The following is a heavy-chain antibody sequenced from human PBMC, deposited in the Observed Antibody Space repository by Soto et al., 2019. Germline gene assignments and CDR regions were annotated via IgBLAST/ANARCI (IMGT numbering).Heavy chain of an antibody. CDR1: GFTFSSYV. V-gene: IGHV3-23*01. Sequence: GGSLRLSCAASGFTFSSYVMNWVRQVPGKGREWLSAISGGGVSAYYSDSVKGRFTISRDNSKNTLFLQMNSLGAEDTAVYYCAKSYCGSDCFDYFDYWGQGTPVTVSS. D-gene: IGHD2-21*02. CDR2: ISGGGVSA. J-gene: IGHJ4*02. CDR3: AKSYCGSDCFDYFDY.